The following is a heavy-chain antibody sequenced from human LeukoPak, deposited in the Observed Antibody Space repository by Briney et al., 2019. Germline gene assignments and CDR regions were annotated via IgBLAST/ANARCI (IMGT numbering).Heavy chain of an antibody. Sequence: GGTLRLSCAASGFTFSSYGMSWVRQAPGKGLEWVSAITGSGGRTYYADSVKGRFTISRDNSRDRLYLETNSLRAEDTAVYYCARDRMGAIMYFDVWGRGTLVTVSS. J-gene: IGHJ2*01. CDR2: ITGSGGRT. V-gene: IGHV3-23*01. CDR3: ARDRMGAIMYFDV. CDR1: GFTFSSYG. D-gene: IGHD3-10*01.